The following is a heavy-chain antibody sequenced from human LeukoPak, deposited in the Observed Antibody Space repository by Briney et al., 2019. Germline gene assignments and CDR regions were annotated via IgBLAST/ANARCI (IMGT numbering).Heavy chain of an antibody. D-gene: IGHD3-10*01. CDR2: ISSSGSTI. CDR1: GFTYSDYY. Sequence: GGSLRLSGAASGFTYSDYYMSWIRQAPGKGLEWVSYISSSGSTIYYADSVKGRFTISRDNAKNSLYLQMNSLRAEDTAVYYCARALYYYGSGRNYYMDVWGKGTTVTVSS. CDR3: ARALYYYGSGRNYYMDV. V-gene: IGHV3-11*04. J-gene: IGHJ6*03.